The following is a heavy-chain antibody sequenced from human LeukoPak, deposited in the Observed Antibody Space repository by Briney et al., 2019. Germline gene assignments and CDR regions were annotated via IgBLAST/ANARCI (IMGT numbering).Heavy chain of an antibody. CDR1: GGSFSGYY. D-gene: IGHD6-13*01. J-gene: IGHJ1*01. Sequence: SETLSLTCAVYGGSFSGYYWSWIRQPPGKGLEWIGSIYYSGSTYYNPSLKSRVTISVDTSKNQFSLKLSSVTAADTAVYYCARQQLVTGYFQHWGQGTLVTVSS. V-gene: IGHV4-34*01. CDR3: ARQQLVTGYFQH. CDR2: IYYSGST.